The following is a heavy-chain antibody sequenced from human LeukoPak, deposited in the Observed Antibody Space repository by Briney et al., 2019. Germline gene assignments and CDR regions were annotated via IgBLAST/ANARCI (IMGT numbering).Heavy chain of an antibody. Sequence: GGSLRRSCAASRFTFSNYGMHWVRESPGKGLEWVAAIWYDGSKRWFADSVKGRFSISRDNSKDTLYLQINSLRAEDTAVYYCARDGQLEGSPFDYWGQGTLVTVSS. D-gene: IGHD2-2*01. CDR3: ARDGQLEGSPFDY. J-gene: IGHJ4*02. CDR2: IWYDGSKR. CDR1: RFTFSNYG. V-gene: IGHV3-33*01.